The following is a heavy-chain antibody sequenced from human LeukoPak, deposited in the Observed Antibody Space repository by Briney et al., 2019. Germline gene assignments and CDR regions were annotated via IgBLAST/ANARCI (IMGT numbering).Heavy chain of an antibody. CDR3: ARATAAHFGY. D-gene: IGHD6-13*01. CDR1: GFTFSSYW. Sequence: GGSLRLSCAASGFTFSSYWMSWIRQAPGKGLVWVAAIKEDGSEKYYVDSVEGRFTISRDNAKNSLYLQMNSLRAEDTAVYYCARATAAHFGYWGQGTLVTVSS. J-gene: IGHJ4*02. CDR2: IKEDGSEK. V-gene: IGHV3-7*01.